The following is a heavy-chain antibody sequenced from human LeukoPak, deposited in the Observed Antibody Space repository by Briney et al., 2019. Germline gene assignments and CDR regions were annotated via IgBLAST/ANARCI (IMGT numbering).Heavy chain of an antibody. J-gene: IGHJ4*02. Sequence: SETLSLTCTVSGGSISSYYWSWIRQPAGKGLEWIGRIYTSGSTNYNPSPKSRVTMSVDTSKNQFSLKLSSVTAADTAVYYCARYDFWSDYYIDWGQGTLVTVSS. CDR3: ARYDFWSDYYID. V-gene: IGHV4-4*07. CDR1: GGSISSYY. CDR2: IYTSGST. D-gene: IGHD3-3*01.